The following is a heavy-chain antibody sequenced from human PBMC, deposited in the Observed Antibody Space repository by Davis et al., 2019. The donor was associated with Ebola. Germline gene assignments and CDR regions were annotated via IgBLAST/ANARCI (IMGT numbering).Heavy chain of an antibody. Sequence: AASVKVSCKASGYTFTGYDINWVRQATGQGLEWMGWMNPNSGNTGYAQRFQGRVTITTDTSASTAYLDLSSLRSDDTAVFYCARATFGYNSGWYADYWGQGTLVTVSS. CDR1: GYTFTGYD. CDR3: ARATFGYNSGWYADY. J-gene: IGHJ4*02. D-gene: IGHD6-19*01. CDR2: MNPNSGNT. V-gene: IGHV1-8*01.